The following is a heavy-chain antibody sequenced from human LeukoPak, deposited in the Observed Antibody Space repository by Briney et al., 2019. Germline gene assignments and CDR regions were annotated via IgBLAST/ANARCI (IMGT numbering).Heavy chain of an antibody. CDR3: AREDYSNSDDY. CDR2: ISAYNGNT. V-gene: IGHV1-18*01. Sequence: ASVKVSCKASGYTFPSYGISWVRLAPGPGLEWMGWISAYNGNTNYAQKLQGRVTMTTDTSTSTAYMELRSLRSDDAAVYYCAREDYSNSDDYWGQGTLVTVSS. J-gene: IGHJ4*02. D-gene: IGHD4-11*01. CDR1: GYTFPSYG.